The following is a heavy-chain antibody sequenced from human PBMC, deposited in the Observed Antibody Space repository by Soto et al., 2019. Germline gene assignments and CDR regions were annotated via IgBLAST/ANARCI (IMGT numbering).Heavy chain of an antibody. Sequence: EVQLVESGGGLVQPAGSLRLCCAASGFTFSSYAMSWLRQAPGKGLEWVSAISGSGGSTYYADSVKGRFTISRDNSKNTLYLQMTSLRAEDTAVYYCAKDPQGRLSYYYYAGMDVWGQGTTVTVSS. CDR1: GFTFSSYA. CDR2: ISGSGGST. CDR3: AKDPQGRLSYYYYAGMDV. J-gene: IGHJ6*02. V-gene: IGHV3-23*04.